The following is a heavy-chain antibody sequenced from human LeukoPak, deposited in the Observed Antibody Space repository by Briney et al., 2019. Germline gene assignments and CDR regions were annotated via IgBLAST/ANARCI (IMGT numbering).Heavy chain of an antibody. J-gene: IGHJ4*02. D-gene: IGHD3-16*01. Sequence: GASVKVSCKASGYTFSGFYIHWVRQAPGQGLELMGWINPNSGGTNFAQEFQGRVTMTRDTSISTAYMELSRLRSDDTAVYYCARGNIMITFGGVIVEAPLDYWGQGTLVTVSS. CDR1: GYTFSGFY. CDR3: ARGNIMITFGGVIVEAPLDY. V-gene: IGHV1-2*02. CDR2: INPNSGGT.